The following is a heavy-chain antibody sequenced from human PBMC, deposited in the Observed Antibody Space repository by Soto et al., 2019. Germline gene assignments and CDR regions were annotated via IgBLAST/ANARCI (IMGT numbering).Heavy chain of an antibody. J-gene: IGHJ4*02. CDR3: ARAQATAKPEGVDF. D-gene: IGHD1-1*01. CDR1: GYTFSDYY. CDR2: INPNSGGT. V-gene: IGHV1-2*02. Sequence: ASVKVSCKASGYTFSDYYIHWVRQAPGQGLEWMGWINPNSGGTKYAPKLQGGVTMTRDTSITTAYMELSRLRSGDTAVYYCARAQATAKPEGVDFWGQGTLVTVSS.